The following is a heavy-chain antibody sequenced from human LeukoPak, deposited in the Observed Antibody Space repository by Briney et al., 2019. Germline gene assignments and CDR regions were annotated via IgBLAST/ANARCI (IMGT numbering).Heavy chain of an antibody. CDR3: ARDVGYYYDSSGYLDY. J-gene: IGHJ4*02. D-gene: IGHD3-22*01. CDR1: GFTVSSNY. CDR2: IYSGGST. V-gene: IGHV3-66*02. Sequence: GGSLRLSCAASGFTVSSNYMSWVRQAPGKGLEWGSVIYSGGSTYYADSVKGRFTISRDNSKNTLYLQMNSLRAEDTAVYYCARDVGYYYDSSGYLDYWGQGTLVTVSS.